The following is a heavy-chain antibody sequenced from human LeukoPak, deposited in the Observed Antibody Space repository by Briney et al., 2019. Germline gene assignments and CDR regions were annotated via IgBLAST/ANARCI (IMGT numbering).Heavy chain of an antibody. CDR2: IYYSGST. Sequence: GSLRLSCAASGFTFSTYAMSWIRQPPGKGLEWIGYIYYSGSTNYNPSLKSRVTISVDTSKNQFSLKLSSVTAADTAVYYCARAPGYYDSSGYYSVRSHYYMDVWGKGTTVTISS. CDR1: GFTFSTYA. V-gene: IGHV4-59*01. D-gene: IGHD3-22*01. J-gene: IGHJ6*03. CDR3: ARAPGYYDSSGYYSVRSHYYMDV.